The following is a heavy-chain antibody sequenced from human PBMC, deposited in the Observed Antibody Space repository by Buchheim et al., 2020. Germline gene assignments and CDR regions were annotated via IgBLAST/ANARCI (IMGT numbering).Heavy chain of an antibody. CDR3: AKEFRIAVAGAFDY. J-gene: IGHJ4*02. V-gene: IGHV3-23*01. CDR1: GFTFSNYA. Sequence: VQLLASGGGLGQPGGSLRLTCTASGFTFSNYALSWVRQAPGKGLEWVSAISGGDGSTYYADSVKGRFTISRDNSKNTLYLLMSSLRAEDTAVYYCAKEFRIAVAGAFDYWGQG. D-gene: IGHD6-19*01. CDR2: ISGGDGST.